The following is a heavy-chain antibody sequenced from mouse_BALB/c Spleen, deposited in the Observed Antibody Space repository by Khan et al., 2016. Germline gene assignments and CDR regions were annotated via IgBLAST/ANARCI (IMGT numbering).Heavy chain of an antibody. D-gene: IGHD2-1*01. CDR1: GYSITSDYA. V-gene: IGHV3-2*02. Sequence: EVQLQESGPGLVKPSQSLSLTCTVTGYSITSDYAWNWIRQLPGNKLECMGYISSSGSTIYNPSLKSRISITRDTSKNQSFLQLNSVTTEDTATYYCARSGALYGNFAYWGQGTLVTVSA. J-gene: IGHJ3*01. CDR3: ARSGALYGNFAY. CDR2: ISSSGST.